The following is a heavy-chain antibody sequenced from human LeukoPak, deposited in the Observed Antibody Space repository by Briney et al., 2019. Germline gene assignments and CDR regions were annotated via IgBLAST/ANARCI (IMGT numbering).Heavy chain of an antibody. V-gene: IGHV1-3*03. CDR1: GYTFTSYA. CDR3: ARASSSWYGGDYFDY. CDR2: INAGNGNT. D-gene: IGHD6-13*01. Sequence: ASVKVSCKASGYTFTSYAMHWVRQAPGQRLEWMGWINAGNGNTKYSQEFQGRVTITGDTSASTAYMELSSLRSEDMAVYYCARASSSWYGGDYFDYWGQGTLVTVSS. J-gene: IGHJ4*02.